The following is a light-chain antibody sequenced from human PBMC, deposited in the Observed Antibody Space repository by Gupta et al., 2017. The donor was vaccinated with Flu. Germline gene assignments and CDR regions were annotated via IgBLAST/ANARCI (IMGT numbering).Light chain of an antibody. J-gene: IGKJ5*01. CDR3: QQSYGAAPIT. CDR2: AAS. CDR1: QSISSY. Sequence: DIQMTQSPSSLSASVGDRVTITCRASQSISSYLNWYQQRPGKAPKLTIYAASNLQGGVPSRFSGSGSGTDCTLTISNVQREDFATYYCQQSYGAAPITFGQGTRLEIK. V-gene: IGKV1-39*01.